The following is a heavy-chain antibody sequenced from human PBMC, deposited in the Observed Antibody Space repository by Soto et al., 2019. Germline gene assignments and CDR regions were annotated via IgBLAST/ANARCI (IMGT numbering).Heavy chain of an antibody. Sequence: VASVKVSCKASGYTFTGYYMHWVRQAPGQGLEWMGWINPNSGGTNYAQKFQGWVAMTRDTSISTAYMELSRLRSDDTAVYYCAGSVLSSGPPMDVWGQGTTVTVSS. D-gene: IGHD6-19*01. V-gene: IGHV1-2*04. CDR1: GYTFTGYY. J-gene: IGHJ6*02. CDR2: INPNSGGT. CDR3: AGSVLSSGPPMDV.